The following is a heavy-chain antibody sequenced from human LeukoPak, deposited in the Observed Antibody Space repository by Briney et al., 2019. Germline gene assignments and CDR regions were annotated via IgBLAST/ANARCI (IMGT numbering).Heavy chain of an antibody. Sequence: ASVKVSCEASGYTFTTYGIGWVRQAPGQGLEWMGWISGYSRNTNYAQKFQGRVTMTTDTSTSTAYMELRSLRSDDTAVYYCARTSHESVLYWSDPWGQGTLVNVSS. CDR2: ISGYSRNT. V-gene: IGHV1-18*01. CDR1: GYTFTTYG. D-gene: IGHD3-16*01. CDR3: ARTSHESVLYWSDP. J-gene: IGHJ5*02.